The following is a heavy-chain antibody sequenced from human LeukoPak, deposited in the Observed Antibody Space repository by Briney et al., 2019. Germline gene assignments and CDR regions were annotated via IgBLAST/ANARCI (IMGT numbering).Heavy chain of an antibody. CDR2: ISNTGHIR. V-gene: IGHV3-11*01. CDR1: RFNFSDYY. Sequence: PGGSLRLSCAASRFNFSDYYMTWIRQPPGEGLEWVSYISNTGHIRYYSDSVKGRFTISRDNAKNSLYLQMNSLRAEDTAVYYCANALDIWGLGTMVTVSS. CDR3: ANALDI. J-gene: IGHJ3*02.